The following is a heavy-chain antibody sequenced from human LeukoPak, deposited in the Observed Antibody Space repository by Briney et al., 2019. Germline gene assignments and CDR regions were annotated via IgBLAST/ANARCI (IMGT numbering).Heavy chain of an antibody. V-gene: IGHV1-2*02. CDR3: ARNPRYCTNGVCSPNNWFDP. CDR2: INPNSGGT. J-gene: IGHJ5*02. D-gene: IGHD2-8*01. CDR1: GYTFTGYY. Sequence: ASVKVSCKASGYTFTGYYMHWVRQAPGQGLEWMGWINPNSGGTNYAQKVQGRVTMTRDTSISTAYMELSRLRSDDTAVYYCARNPRYCTNGVCSPNNWFDPWGQGTLVTVSS.